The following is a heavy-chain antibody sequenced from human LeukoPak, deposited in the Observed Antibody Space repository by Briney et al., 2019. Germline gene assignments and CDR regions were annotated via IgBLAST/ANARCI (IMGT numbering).Heavy chain of an antibody. CDR1: GYTFSSYA. CDR2: VSGSGAIR. D-gene: IGHD3-10*01. CDR3: ARGGSQPITMHVFDY. Sequence: PGGSLRLSCAVSGYTFSSYALGWVCQAPGKGLEWVSIVSGSGAIRYYADSVVKGRFTISRDSSKNTMYMQMNSLGAEDTAVYYCARGGSQPITMHVFDYWGQGILVTVSS. J-gene: IGHJ4*02. V-gene: IGHV3-23*01.